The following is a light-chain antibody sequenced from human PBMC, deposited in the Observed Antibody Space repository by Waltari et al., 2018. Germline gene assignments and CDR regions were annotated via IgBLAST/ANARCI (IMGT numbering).Light chain of an antibody. J-gene: IGLJ3*02. CDR2: EET. Sequence: SYELTQPPSVSVSPGQTARITCSGDDLPKKQPVWYQQKPGQAPVVVIYEETKRPSGIPERFSGSSSGTMATFTISGAQVEDEADYYCYSTDSSGNHRVFGRGTKLTVL. CDR3: YSTDSSGNHRV. V-gene: IGLV3-10*01. CDR1: DLPKKQ.